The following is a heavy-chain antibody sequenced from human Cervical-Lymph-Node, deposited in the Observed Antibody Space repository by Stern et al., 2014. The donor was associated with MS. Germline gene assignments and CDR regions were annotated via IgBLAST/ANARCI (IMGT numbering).Heavy chain of an antibody. CDR3: ARGGGTDSPTYDY. D-gene: IGHD3-16*01. CDR1: GASLSGVNW. Sequence: QVQLQESGPGLVKPSGTLSLTCTVSGASLSGVNWWTWVRQPPGKGLEWIGKFFQPGDRNYNPSLRSRVVMLVDSSKSQFSLQLTSVTAADTAVYYCARGGGTDSPTYDYWGQGTLVTVS. V-gene: IGHV4-4*02. J-gene: IGHJ4*02. CDR2: FFQPGDR.